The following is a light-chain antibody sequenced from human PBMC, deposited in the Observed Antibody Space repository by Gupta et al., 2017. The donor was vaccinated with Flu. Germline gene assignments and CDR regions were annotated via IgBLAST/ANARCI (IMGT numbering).Light chain of an antibody. Sequence: QSVLTQPPSASGPPGPRVTISCSGGSSNIGSNYVFWYQQLPGTAPKVLIYRDNQRPSGVPDRVSGSKYGTSASLATSGLRAEDEADYYCAAWDDSRSGLVFGGGTKLTVL. CDR1: SSNIGSNY. V-gene: IGLV1-47*01. CDR2: RDN. CDR3: AAWDDSRSGLV. J-gene: IGLJ2*01.